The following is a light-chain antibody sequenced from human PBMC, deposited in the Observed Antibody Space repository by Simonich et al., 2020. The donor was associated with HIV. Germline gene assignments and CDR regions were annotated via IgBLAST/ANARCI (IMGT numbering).Light chain of an antibody. CDR3: NSRDSSGNHVV. CDR1: NIGSES. V-gene: IGLV3-21*01. CDR2: DDN. J-gene: IGLJ2*01. Sequence: SDVLTQPPSVSVAPGKTARITCGGKNIGSESVHWYQQKAGQAPVMVVYDDNDRPSGIPDRFSGSSSGNTASLTITGAQAEDEADYYCNSRDSSGNHVVFGGGTKLTVL.